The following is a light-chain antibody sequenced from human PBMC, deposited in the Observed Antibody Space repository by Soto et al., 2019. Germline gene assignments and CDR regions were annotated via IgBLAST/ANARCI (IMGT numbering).Light chain of an antibody. Sequence: DIQMPQSPSTLSASVGASVPITGRASQSISSWLAWYQQKPGKAPKLLIYDASSLESGVPSRFSGSGSGTEFTLTISSLQPDDFATYYCQQYNSYSSFGQGTRLEIK. CDR3: QQYNSYSS. J-gene: IGKJ5*01. CDR2: DAS. CDR1: QSISSW. V-gene: IGKV1-5*01.